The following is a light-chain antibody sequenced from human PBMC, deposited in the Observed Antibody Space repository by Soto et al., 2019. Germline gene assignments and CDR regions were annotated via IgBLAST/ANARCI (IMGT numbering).Light chain of an antibody. J-gene: IGLJ2*01. CDR3: SSYTTGSTLVV. CDR1: SSDVGGYNY. CDR2: EVS. Sequence: QSALTQPASVSGSPGQSITISCTGTSSDVGGYNYVSWYQQHPGKAPKLMIFEVSYRPSGVSSRFSGSKSANTASLTISGLQAEDEADYFCSSYTTGSTLVVFGSGTKLTVL. V-gene: IGLV2-14*01.